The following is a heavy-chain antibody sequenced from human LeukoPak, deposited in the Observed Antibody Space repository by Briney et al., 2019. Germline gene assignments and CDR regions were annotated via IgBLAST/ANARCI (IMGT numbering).Heavy chain of an antibody. J-gene: IGHJ4*02. V-gene: IGHV4-39*07. CDR2: IYYSGST. D-gene: IGHD3-22*01. Sequence: SETLSLTCAVSGGSISSSSYYWGWTRQSPGKGLEWIGSIYYSGSTYYNPSLKSRVTISVDTSKNQFSLKLSSVTAADTAVYYCARNGNYDSNGYAFDFWGQGTLVTVSS. CDR1: GGSISSSSYY. CDR3: ARNGNYDSNGYAFDF.